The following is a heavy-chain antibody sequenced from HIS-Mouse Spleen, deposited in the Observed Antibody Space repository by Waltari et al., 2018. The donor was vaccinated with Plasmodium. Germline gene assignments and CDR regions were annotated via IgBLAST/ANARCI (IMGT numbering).Heavy chain of an antibody. CDR1: GFTFSSYA. D-gene: IGHD7-27*01. CDR2: ISGSGGRT. CDR3: AKSSKGTGDLWDY. Sequence: EVQLLESGGGLVQPGGSLRLSCAASGFTFSSYAMTWVRQAPGEGLVCVSVISGSGGRTYYASSVKGRFTSSRDNSKNTLYLQMNSLRAEDTAVYYCAKSSKGTGDLWDYWGQGTLVTVSS. J-gene: IGHJ4*02. V-gene: IGHV3-23*01.